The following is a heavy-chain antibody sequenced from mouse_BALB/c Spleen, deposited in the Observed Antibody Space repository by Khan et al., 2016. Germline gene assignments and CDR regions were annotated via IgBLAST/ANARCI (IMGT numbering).Heavy chain of an antibody. V-gene: IGHV3-2*02. D-gene: IGHD1-1*01. CDR2: ISYSGST. CDR3: ARVITAVVAYCFDY. CDR1: GYSITSDYA. J-gene: IGHJ2*01. Sequence: EVQLVESGPGLVKPSQSLSLTCTVTGYSITSDYAWYWIRQFPGNKLEWMGYISYSGSTSYTPSLKSRISITRDTSKNQFFLQLNSVTTEDTATYYCARVITAVVAYCFDYWSQGTTLTVSS.